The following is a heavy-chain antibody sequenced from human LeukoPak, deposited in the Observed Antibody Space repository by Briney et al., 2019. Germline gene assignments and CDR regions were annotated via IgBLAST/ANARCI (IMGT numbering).Heavy chain of an antibody. CDR1: GFTFSSYW. CDR3: ARDQRYCSSSSCPWEPFDY. D-gene: IGHD2-2*01. V-gene: IGHV3-7*05. J-gene: IGHJ4*02. CDR2: IKQDGSEK. Sequence: GGSPRLSCAASGFTFSSYWMSWVRQAPGKGLEWVANIKQDGSEKYYVDSVKGRFTISRDNAKNSLYLQMNSLRAEDTAVYYCARDQRYCSSSSCPWEPFDYWGQGTLVTVSS.